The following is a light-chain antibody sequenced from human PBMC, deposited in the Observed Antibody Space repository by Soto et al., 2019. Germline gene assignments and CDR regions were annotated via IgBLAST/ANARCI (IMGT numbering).Light chain of an antibody. V-gene: IGKV4-1*01. CDR2: WAS. J-gene: IGKJ3*01. CDR1: QSVFYSPKNKNY. CDR3: QHYDATPLT. Sequence: DIVMTQSPDSLAVSLGERATINCKSSQSVFYSPKNKNYLAWYQQKPGQPPKLLIYWASTRESGVPDRFSGSGSGTDFSLTISSPQAEDVAVYYCQHYDATPLTFGPGTKVDI.